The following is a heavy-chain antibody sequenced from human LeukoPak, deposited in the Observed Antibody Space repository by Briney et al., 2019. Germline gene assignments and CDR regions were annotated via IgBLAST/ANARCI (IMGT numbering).Heavy chain of an antibody. CDR3: ARAAIAQTTILGY. D-gene: IGHD3-9*01. Sequence: PGGSLRLSCAASGFTFSSYAMSWVRQAPGKGLEWVSCISGSDTSTYYADSVKGRFTISRDNSKNTLHLQMNSLRVEDTAVYYCARAAIAQTTILGYWGQGTLVTVSS. CDR1: GFTFSSYA. J-gene: IGHJ4*02. V-gene: IGHV3-23*01. CDR2: ISGSDTST.